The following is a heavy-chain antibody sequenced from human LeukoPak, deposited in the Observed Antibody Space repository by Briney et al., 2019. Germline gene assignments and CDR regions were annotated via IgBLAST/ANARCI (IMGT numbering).Heavy chain of an antibody. D-gene: IGHD2-15*01. J-gene: IGHJ6*03. CDR3: ARERKRYCSGGSCYLYYYYYYMDV. CDR2: IYYSGST. CDR1: GGSISSYY. Sequence: SETLSLTCTVSGGSISSYYWSWIRQPPGKGLEWIGYIYYSGSTNYNPSLKSRVTISVDTSKNQFSLKLSSVTAADTAVYYCARERKRYCSGGSCYLYYYYYYMDVWGKGTTVTVSS. V-gene: IGHV4-59*01.